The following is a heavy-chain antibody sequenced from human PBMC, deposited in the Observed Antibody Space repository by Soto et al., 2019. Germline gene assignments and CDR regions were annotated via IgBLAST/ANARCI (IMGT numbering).Heavy chain of an antibody. D-gene: IGHD3-22*01. CDR2: IYHSGST. Sequence: SSETLSLTCAVSGGSISSGGYSWSWIRQPPGKGLEWIGYIYHSGSTYYNPSLKSRVTISVDRSKNQFSLKLSSVTAADTAVYYCARGGSSGYYLDYWGQGTLVTVS. CDR1: GGSISSGGYS. J-gene: IGHJ4*02. V-gene: IGHV4-30-2*01. CDR3: ARGGSSGYYLDY.